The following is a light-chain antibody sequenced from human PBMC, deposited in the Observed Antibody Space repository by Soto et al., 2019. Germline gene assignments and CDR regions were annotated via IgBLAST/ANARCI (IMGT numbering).Light chain of an antibody. Sequence: ELVLTQSPGTLSLSPGDRATLSCRASLSLPSRSLAWYQQRPGQAPRVLISAASTRAADIPDRFSGSGSGTVFTLTINRLEPEDFAVYFCQQYGDSTWTFGQGTKVDI. J-gene: IGKJ1*01. CDR3: QQYGDSTWT. V-gene: IGKV3-20*01. CDR2: AAS. CDR1: LSLPSRS.